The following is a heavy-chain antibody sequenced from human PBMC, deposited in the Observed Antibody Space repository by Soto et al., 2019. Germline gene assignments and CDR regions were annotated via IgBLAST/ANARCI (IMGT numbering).Heavy chain of an antibody. J-gene: IGHJ5*02. Sequence: SETLSLTCTVSGTSLNSGTNYWNWVRQPPGKALEWIGYIYGSGNTKYNPSLKSRVTISQDTSKNQVSLKMNSVTATDTAMYYCAGDRGPYWFDPWGQGILVTVSS. CDR2: IYGSGNT. D-gene: IGHD3-10*01. CDR1: GTSLNSGTNY. CDR3: AGDRGPYWFDP. V-gene: IGHV4-61*01.